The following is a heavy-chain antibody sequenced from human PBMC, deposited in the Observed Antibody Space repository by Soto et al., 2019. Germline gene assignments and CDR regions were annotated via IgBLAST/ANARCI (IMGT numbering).Heavy chain of an antibody. CDR1: GGSISSGGYY. Sequence: PSETLSLTCTVSGGSISSGGYYWSWIRQHPGKGLEWIGYIYYSGSTYYNPSLKSRVTISVDTSKNQFSLKLSSVTAADTAVYYCARDRAGGVVAANYYYYYGMDVWGQGTTVTVSS. CDR2: IYYSGST. J-gene: IGHJ6*02. CDR3: ARDRAGGVVAANYYYYYGMDV. V-gene: IGHV4-31*03. D-gene: IGHD2-15*01.